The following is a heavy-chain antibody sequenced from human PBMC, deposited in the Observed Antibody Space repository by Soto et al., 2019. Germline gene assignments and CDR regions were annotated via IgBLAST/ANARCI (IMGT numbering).Heavy chain of an antibody. D-gene: IGHD1-26*01. J-gene: IGHJ4*02. CDR1: GGSVSVYY. V-gene: IGHV4-59*02. CDR3: ARGVGSSPPQY. CDR2: IYASGSP. Sequence: SETLSLTCTIAGGSVSVYYWSWIRQSTGQGLEWIGYIYASGSPYYNPSLRSRVTISADTSKNQISLKLTSPTAADTAVYYCARGVGSSPPQYWGRGTLVTVSS.